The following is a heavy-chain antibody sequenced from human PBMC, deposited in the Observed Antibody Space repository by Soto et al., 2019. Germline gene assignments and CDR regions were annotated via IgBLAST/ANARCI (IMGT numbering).Heavy chain of an antibody. D-gene: IGHD6-19*01. Sequence: VQLVESGGGVVQPGRSLRLSCAASGFTVSDYAMHWVRQAPGKGLEWVAVVSHDGRNTHYADSVKGRFTISRDSSKNAVSLEMTSLGAEDTAVYYCAKGGRQWLVTSDFNYWGQGALVTVSS. V-gene: IGHV3-30*18. J-gene: IGHJ4*02. CDR3: AKGGRQWLVTSDFNY. CDR1: GFTVSDYA. CDR2: VSHDGRNT.